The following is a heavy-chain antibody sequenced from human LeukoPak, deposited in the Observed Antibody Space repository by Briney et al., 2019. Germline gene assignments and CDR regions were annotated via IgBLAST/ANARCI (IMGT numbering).Heavy chain of an antibody. CDR3: ARHWEL. J-gene: IGHJ4*02. Sequence: GGSLRLSCTASGFSVSSNYMSWVRQAPGKGLEWVALIYSDETTYYADSVKGRFTISRDNSKSTLYLQMNSLRAEDTAVYYCARHWELRGQGTLVTVSS. V-gene: IGHV3-53*01. D-gene: IGHD1-26*01. CDR2: IYSDETT. CDR1: GFSVSSNY.